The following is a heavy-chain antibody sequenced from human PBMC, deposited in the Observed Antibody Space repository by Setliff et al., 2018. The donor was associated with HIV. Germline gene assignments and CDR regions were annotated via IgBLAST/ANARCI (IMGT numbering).Heavy chain of an antibody. J-gene: IGHJ4*02. D-gene: IGHD3-10*01. Sequence: SETLSLTCTVSGGSISSGAYYWSWIRQPAGKGLEWIGRFYTSGGTKYNPSLKSRITISVDTSKKQFSLKLTSVTAADTAVYYCARAPFYYGSGSYQTFDYWGQGTLVTVSS. CDR3: ARAPFYYGSGSYQTFDY. V-gene: IGHV4-61*02. CDR1: GGSISSGAYY. CDR2: FYTSGGT.